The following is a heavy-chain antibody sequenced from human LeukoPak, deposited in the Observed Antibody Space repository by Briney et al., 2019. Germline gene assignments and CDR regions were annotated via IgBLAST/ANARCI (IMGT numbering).Heavy chain of an antibody. CDR2: INPNSGGT. CDR3: ARDHSVAGDNWFDP. D-gene: IGHD6-19*01. J-gene: IGHJ5*02. CDR1: GYTFTGYY. V-gene: IGHV1-2*02. Sequence: ASVKVSCKASGYTFTGYYMHWVRQAPGQGLEWMGWINPNSGGTNYAQKFQGRVTMTRDTSISTAYMELSRLRSDDTAVYYCARDHSVAGDNWFDPWGQGTLVTVSS.